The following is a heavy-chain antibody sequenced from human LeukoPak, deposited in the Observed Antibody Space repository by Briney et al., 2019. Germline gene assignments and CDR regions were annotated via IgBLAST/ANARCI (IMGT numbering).Heavy chain of an antibody. CDR3: ARWGESGDYPVHAFDI. V-gene: IGHV4-59*01. CDR1: GVSITNYY. CDR2: THHSGAA. Sequence: WETLSLTCTVSGVSITNYYSNWIRQSPGKGLEWVGYTHHSGAANYNPTLSSRVTMSVDTSKSQFSLKLSSVSAAVTAIYYCARWGESGDYPVHAFDIWGQGTTVTVSS. J-gene: IGHJ3*02. D-gene: IGHD2-21*02.